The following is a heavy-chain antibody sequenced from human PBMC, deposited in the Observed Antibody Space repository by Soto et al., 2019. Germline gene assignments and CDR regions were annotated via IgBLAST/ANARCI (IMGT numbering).Heavy chain of an antibody. J-gene: IGHJ4*02. Sequence: GGSLRLSCAGSGFPFGDFAMSWVRQGPGKGLEWISDISVSGGSSDYAESVKGRFTISRDNSKNMLYLQMNSLRADDTAVYYCASSINWGQGTLVTVSS. CDR2: ISVSGGSS. CDR3: ASSIN. V-gene: IGHV3-23*01. CDR1: GFPFGDFA.